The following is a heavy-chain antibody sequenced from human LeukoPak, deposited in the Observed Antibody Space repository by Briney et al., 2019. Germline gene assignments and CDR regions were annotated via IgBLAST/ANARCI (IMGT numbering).Heavy chain of an antibody. J-gene: IGHJ5*02. CDR3: ASAIQGIANWFDP. CDR2: ISGSSSYI. D-gene: IGHD6-13*01. V-gene: IGHV3-21*01. CDR1: GFTFSSYA. Sequence: GGSLRLSCAASGFTFSSYAMTWVRQAPGKGLEWVSGISGSSSYIYYADSVKGRFTISRDNAKNSLYLQMNSLRAEDTAVYYCASAIQGIANWFDPWGQGTLVTVSS.